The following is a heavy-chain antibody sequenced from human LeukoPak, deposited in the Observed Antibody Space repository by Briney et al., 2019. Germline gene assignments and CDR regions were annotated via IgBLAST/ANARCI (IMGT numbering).Heavy chain of an antibody. J-gene: IGHJ4*02. CDR2: IYSGGST. D-gene: IGHD3-16*01. Sequence: GGSLRLSCAASGFAVSSNYMSWVRQAPGKGLEWVSVIYSGGSTYYADSVKGRFTISRDNSKNTLYLQMNSLRAEDTAVYYCARERLPGGYFDYWGQGTLVTVSS. V-gene: IGHV3-66*01. CDR1: GFAVSSNY. CDR3: ARERLPGGYFDY.